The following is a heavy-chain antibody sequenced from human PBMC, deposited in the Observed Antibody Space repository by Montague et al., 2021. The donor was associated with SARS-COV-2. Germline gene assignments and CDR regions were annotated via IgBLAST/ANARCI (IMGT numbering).Heavy chain of an antibody. CDR3: ARSWGVHLLPFDI. V-gene: IGHV4-59*10. Sequence: SETLSLTCAGDLRSGSRCTWTQIGRAHGRSLDTIGFGIPCDTTNYNPSLRTRVSTSGDALGKEFSMRLEAVTAADTAVYFCARSWGVHLLPFDIWGHGILVTVSS. CDR2: GIPCDTT. D-gene: IGHD2/OR15-2a*01. CDR1: LRSGSRCT. J-gene: IGHJ4*01.